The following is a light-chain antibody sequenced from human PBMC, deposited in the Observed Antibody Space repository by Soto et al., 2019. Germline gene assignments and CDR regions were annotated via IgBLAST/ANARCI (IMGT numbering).Light chain of an antibody. CDR2: EVS. V-gene: IGLV2-14*01. Sequence: QSVVTQPACVSGSPGQSITISCTGTSSDVGSYNYVSWYQQHPGKAPKLMIYEVSDRPSGISSRFSGSKSGNTASLTISGLQTEDEADYYCSSYTSSSTLFGTGTKVTAL. J-gene: IGLJ1*01. CDR3: SSYTSSSTL. CDR1: SSDVGSYNY.